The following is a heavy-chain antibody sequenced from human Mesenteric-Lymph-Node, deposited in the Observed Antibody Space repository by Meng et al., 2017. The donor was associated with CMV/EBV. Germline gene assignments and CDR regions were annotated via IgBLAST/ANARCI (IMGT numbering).Heavy chain of an antibody. J-gene: IGHJ5*02. CDR1: GYSFTGYS. V-gene: IGHV1-2*06. Sequence: QVQLVQSGAEVKKPGASVKVSCKASGYSFTGYSIHWVRQAPGQGLEWMGRISPNTGDTIYEENFQGRVTMTRDTSINTAYIELNSLTSDDTAVYYCGRGQQTFDPWGQGTLVTVSS. CDR3: GRGQQTFDP. D-gene: IGHD1-1*01. CDR2: ISPNTGDT.